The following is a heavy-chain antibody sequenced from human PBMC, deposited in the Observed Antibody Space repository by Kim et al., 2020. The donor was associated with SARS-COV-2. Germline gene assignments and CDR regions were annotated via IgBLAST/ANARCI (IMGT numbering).Heavy chain of an antibody. J-gene: IGHJ4*02. V-gene: IGHV4-39*01. CDR2: MYYSGRT. CDR1: GGSISSTSYY. D-gene: IGHD3-10*01. Sequence: SETLSLTCTVSGGSISSTSYYWAWIRQPPGKGLEWIGNMYYSGRTFYNPSLKSRVTVSVDTSKNQFSLKLSPVTAADTAVYYCARYYGSGSYFDSWGQGTLVTVSS. CDR3: ARYYGSGSYFDS.